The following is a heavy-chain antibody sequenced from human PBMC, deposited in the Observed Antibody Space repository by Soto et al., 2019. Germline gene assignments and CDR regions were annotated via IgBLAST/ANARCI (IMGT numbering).Heavy chain of an antibody. CDR2: ISSSSSTI. V-gene: IGHV3-48*02. Sequence: GGSLRLSCAASGFTYSSYSMNWVRQAPGKGLEWVSYISSSSSTIYYADSVKGRFTISRDNAKNSLYLQMNSLRDEDTAVYYCARDRDYYDSSGYYRKGYYFDYWGQGTLVTVSS. CDR1: GFTYSSYS. CDR3: ARDRDYYDSSGYYRKGYYFDY. J-gene: IGHJ4*02. D-gene: IGHD3-22*01.